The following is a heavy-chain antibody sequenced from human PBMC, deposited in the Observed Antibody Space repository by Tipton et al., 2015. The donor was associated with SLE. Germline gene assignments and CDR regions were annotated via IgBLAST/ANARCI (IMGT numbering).Heavy chain of an antibody. CDR1: GFTFSSYG. Sequence: SLRLSCAVSGFTFSSYGMHWVRQAPGKGLEWVAFIRYDGSNKYYADSVKGRFTISRDNSKNTLYLQMSSLRAEDTAVYYCARHVVVVPAETRIDPWGQGTLVTVSS. J-gene: IGHJ5*02. V-gene: IGHV3-30*02. CDR3: ARHVVVVPAETRIDP. CDR2: IRYDGSNK. D-gene: IGHD2-2*01.